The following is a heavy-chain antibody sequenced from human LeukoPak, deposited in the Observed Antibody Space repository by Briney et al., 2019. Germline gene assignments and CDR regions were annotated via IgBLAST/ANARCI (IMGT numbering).Heavy chain of an antibody. J-gene: IGHJ4*02. Sequence: GESLKISCKGSVYSFTSYWIGWVRQMPGKGLEWMGIIYPGDSDTRYSPSFQGQVTISADKSVSTASLQWSSLKASDTAMYYCARLSAVPRGEFDYWGQGTLVTVSS. CDR3: ARLSAVPRGEFDY. CDR2: IYPGDSDT. CDR1: VYSFTSYW. V-gene: IGHV5-51*01. D-gene: IGHD3-16*01.